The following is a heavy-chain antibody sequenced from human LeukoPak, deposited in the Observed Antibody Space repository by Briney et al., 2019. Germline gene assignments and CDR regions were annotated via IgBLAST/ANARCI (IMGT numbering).Heavy chain of an antibody. CDR1: GGSINNNY. CDR2: IYYSGST. J-gene: IGHJ6*02. V-gene: IGHV4-59*01. CDR3: AASRAMSYDYWSGNGYGLDV. D-gene: IGHD3-3*01. Sequence: SESLSLICPVSGGSINNNYWSWIRQPPGEGLEWIGYIYYSGSTNYNPSLKSRPTISIVTSKNRFSKKMTFVTAADTAVYYWAASRAMSYDYWSGNGYGLDVWGQGTTVTVAS.